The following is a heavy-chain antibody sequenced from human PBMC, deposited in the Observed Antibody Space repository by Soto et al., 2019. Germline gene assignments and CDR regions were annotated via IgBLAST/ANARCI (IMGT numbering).Heavy chain of an antibody. CDR3: ARETCLTTSCFLDV. Sequence: QVQPVESGGGVVQPGRSLRLSCAASGFRFSTNGMHWVRQAPGKGLEWMAVISYDGSDLYYADAVKGRFTISRDNSQNTLYVQMNSLRPEDTAVYFCARETCLTTSCFLDVWGQGTTVTVSS. CDR1: GFRFSTNG. CDR2: ISYDGSDL. D-gene: IGHD2-2*01. J-gene: IGHJ6*02. V-gene: IGHV3-30*03.